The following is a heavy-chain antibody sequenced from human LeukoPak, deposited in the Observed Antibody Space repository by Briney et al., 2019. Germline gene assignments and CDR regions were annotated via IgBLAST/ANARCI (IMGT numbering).Heavy chain of an antibody. CDR2: INQDESEK. D-gene: IGHD2/OR15-2a*01. Sequence: TGGSLRLSCAASGFTFSNYWMSWVRQAPGKGLEWVANINQDESEKYYVDSVKGRFTISRDNAKNSLYLQMNSLRAEDTAVYYCARVRVSSYYGMDIWGQGTTVTVSS. J-gene: IGHJ6*02. V-gene: IGHV3-7*05. CDR1: GFTFSNYW. CDR3: ARVRVSSYYGMDI.